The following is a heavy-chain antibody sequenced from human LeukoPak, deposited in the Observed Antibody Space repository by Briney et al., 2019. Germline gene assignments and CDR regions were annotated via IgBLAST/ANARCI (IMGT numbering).Heavy chain of an antibody. V-gene: IGHV4-34*01. CDR3: ARASTYCDFWSAPNWFDP. Sequence: SRVTISVDTSKNQFSLKLISVTAADTAVYYCARASTYCDFWSAPNWFDPWGQGTLVTVSS. D-gene: IGHD3-3*01. J-gene: IGHJ5*02.